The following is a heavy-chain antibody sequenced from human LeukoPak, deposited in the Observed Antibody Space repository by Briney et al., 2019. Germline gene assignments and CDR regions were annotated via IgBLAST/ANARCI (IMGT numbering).Heavy chain of an antibody. D-gene: IGHD1-26*01. CDR1: GYTFLNYG. V-gene: IGHV1-18*01. CDR3: ARDLWEYYYYYYGMDV. CDR2: ISAYNGYT. Sequence: GASVTDSCTASGYTFLNYGISWVRQAPGQGLEWMGWISAYNGYTNYAQKFQGRVTMTTDTSTSTAYMELRSLRSDDTAVYYCARDLWEYYYYYYGMDVWGQGTTVTVSS. J-gene: IGHJ6*02.